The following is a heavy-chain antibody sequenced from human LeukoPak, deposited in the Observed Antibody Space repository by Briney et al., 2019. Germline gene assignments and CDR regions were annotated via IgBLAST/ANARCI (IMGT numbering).Heavy chain of an antibody. CDR3: ARGAKFRSYGSGTYYTSLPFDP. Sequence: GASVKVSCKASGGTFSSYAISWVRQAPGQRLEWMGWINAGNGNTKYSREFQGRVTITRDTSASTAYMELSSLRSEDMAVYYCARGAKFRSYGSGTYYTSLPFDPWGQGTLVTVSS. D-gene: IGHD3-10*01. J-gene: IGHJ5*02. V-gene: IGHV1-3*03. CDR2: INAGNGNT. CDR1: GGTFSSYA.